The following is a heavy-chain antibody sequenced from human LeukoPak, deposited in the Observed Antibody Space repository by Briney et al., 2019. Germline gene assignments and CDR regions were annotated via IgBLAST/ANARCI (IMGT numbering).Heavy chain of an antibody. CDR2: ISGNGGST. CDR3: VKESRTYYSYDMDV. CDR1: GFTFSSYA. Sequence: GGSLRLSCSASGFTFSSYAMHWVRQAPGKGLEYVSAISGNGGSTYYADSVRGRFTISRDNSKNTVNLQMSSLRAEGTAVYYCVKESRTYYSYDMDVWGQGTTVTVSS. J-gene: IGHJ6*02. V-gene: IGHV3-64D*06.